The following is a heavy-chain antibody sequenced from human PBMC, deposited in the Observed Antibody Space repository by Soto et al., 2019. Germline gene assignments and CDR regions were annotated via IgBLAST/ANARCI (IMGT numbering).Heavy chain of an antibody. CDR3: ARDLVAHYDSSGYDSYYYXXXMDV. Sequence: TPSCAAAGLTSSSYRMNCVRQAPGKGLQLVSPISSSSSYIYYADSVKGRFTISRDNAKNSLYLQMNSLRAEDTAVYYCARDLVAHYDSSGYDSYYYXXXMDVWXQGTTVTVSS. CDR2: ISSSSSYI. D-gene: IGHD3-22*01. CDR1: GLTSSSYR. J-gene: IGHJ6*01. V-gene: IGHV3-21*01.